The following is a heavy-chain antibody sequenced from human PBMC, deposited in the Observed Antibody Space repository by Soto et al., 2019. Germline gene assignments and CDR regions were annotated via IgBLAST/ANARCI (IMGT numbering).Heavy chain of an antibody. Sequence: QLQLVESAAEVKKPGASVRVSCKAYGYPFIKYGISWIRQAPEQGLEWMGWIKVDSGYTNYAQKFQGRVTITPDTSSDTAFMELRSLRRDDTAVYFCANSYNTGCDPWCQGTLVSVSS. CDR1: GYPFIKYG. CDR2: IKVDSGYT. D-gene: IGHD1-1*01. V-gene: IGHV1-18*04. CDR3: ANSYNTGCDP. J-gene: IGHJ5*02.